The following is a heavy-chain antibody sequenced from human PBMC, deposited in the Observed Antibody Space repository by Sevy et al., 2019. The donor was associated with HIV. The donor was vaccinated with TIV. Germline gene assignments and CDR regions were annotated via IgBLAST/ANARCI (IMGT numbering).Heavy chain of an antibody. CDR1: GYTFTGYY. CDR2: INPNSGGT. J-gene: IGHJ3*02. Sequence: ASVKVSCKASGYTFTGYYMHWVRQAPGQGLEWMGRINPNSGGTNYAQKFQGRVTMTRDTSISTAYMELSRLRSDDTAVYYCARDPNQWLLAGAAFDIWGQGTMVTVSS. D-gene: IGHD6-19*01. V-gene: IGHV1-2*06. CDR3: ARDPNQWLLAGAAFDI.